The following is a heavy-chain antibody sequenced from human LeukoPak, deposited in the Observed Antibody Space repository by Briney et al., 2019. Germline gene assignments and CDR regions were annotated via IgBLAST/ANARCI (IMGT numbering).Heavy chain of an antibody. CDR1: GASISSYY. CDR3: ARASDIAVTGFDC. Sequence: SETLSLTCTVSGASISSYYWSWIRQTPRNGLGWIGSIYNGGNINYKPSLKSRVTTSMDTSKSHFSLSLTSVTAADTAVYFCARASDIAVTGFDCWGQGLLVTVSS. V-gene: IGHV4-59*01. J-gene: IGHJ4*02. D-gene: IGHD6-19*01. CDR2: IYNGGNI.